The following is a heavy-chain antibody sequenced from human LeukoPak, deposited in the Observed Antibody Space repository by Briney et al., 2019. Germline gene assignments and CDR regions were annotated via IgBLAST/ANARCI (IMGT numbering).Heavy chain of an antibody. J-gene: IGHJ4*02. CDR1: GFTVSSNY. CDR3: ARLAVAYFDY. V-gene: IGHV3-66*04. Sequence: GGSLRLSCAASGFTVSSNYMSWVRQAPGKGLEWVSVIYSGGTTYYPDSVKGRFTISRDNSKNTLHLQMNDLRAEDTAVYYCARLAVAYFDYWGQGTLVTVSS. CDR2: IYSGGTT. D-gene: IGHD6-19*01.